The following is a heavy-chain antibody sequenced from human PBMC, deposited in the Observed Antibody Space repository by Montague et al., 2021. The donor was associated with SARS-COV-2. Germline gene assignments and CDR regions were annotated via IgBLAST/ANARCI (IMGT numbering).Heavy chain of an antibody. CDR3: ARGPDHYDFWSGYYRPWFDP. V-gene: IGHV4-59*01. CDR2: IYYSGST. J-gene: IGHJ5*02. Sequence: SETRSLTCTVSGGSISSYYWSWIRQPPGKGLEWIGYIYYSGSTNYNPSLKSRVTISVDTSKNQFSLKLSSMTAADTAVYYCARGPDHYDFWSGYYRPWFDPWGQGTLVTVSS. CDR1: GGSISSYY. D-gene: IGHD3-3*01.